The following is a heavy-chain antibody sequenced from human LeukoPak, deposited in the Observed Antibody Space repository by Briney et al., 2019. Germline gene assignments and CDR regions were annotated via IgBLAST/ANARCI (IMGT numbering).Heavy chain of an antibody. V-gene: IGHV3-23*01. CDR3: AKDAIAVAPRYYMDV. CDR1: GFTFSSYT. D-gene: IGHD6-19*01. J-gene: IGHJ6*03. CDR2: ISGSGGIT. Sequence: PGGSLRLSCAASGFTFSSYTMSWVRQAPGKGKVWVSLISGSGGITYYADSVKGRFTISRDNSKNTLYLQMNSLRAEDTAVYYCAKDAIAVAPRYYMDVWGKGTTVTVSS.